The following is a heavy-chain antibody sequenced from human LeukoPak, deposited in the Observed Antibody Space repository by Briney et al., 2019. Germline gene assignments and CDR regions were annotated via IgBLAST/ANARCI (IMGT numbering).Heavy chain of an antibody. J-gene: IGHJ4*02. Sequence: GGSLRLSCAAPGFTFSSYSMNWVRQAPGKGLEWVSSISSSSSYIYYADSVKGRFTISRDNAKNSLYLQMNSLRAEDTAVYYCARGSHYDFWSGYSPDNFDYWGQGTLVTVSS. D-gene: IGHD3-3*01. CDR2: ISSSSSYI. CDR3: ARGSHYDFWSGYSPDNFDY. V-gene: IGHV3-21*01. CDR1: GFTFSSYS.